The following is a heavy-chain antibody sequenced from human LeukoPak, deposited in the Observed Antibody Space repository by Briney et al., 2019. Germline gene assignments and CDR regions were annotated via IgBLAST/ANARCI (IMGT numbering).Heavy chain of an antibody. D-gene: IGHD6-13*01. CDR1: GYSFTTYH. CDR3: ARDYSSSWPRRYFDY. V-gene: IGHV1-46*01. Sequence: ASVKVSCKASGYSFTTYHIHWVRQAPGQGLEWMGIIKDSGTTIYPQKFQGRVTMTRDTSTSTVYMEVSSLRSEDTAVYYCARDYSSSWPRRYFDYWGQGTLVTVSS. J-gene: IGHJ4*02. CDR2: IKDSGTT.